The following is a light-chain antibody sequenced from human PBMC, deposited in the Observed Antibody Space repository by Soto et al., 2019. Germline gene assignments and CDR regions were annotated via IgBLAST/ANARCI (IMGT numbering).Light chain of an antibody. CDR3: QQYMNYAT. CDR1: QSISTW. V-gene: IGKV1-5*01. Sequence: DIQMTQSPSTLSAYVGDRVTFTCRASQSISTWLAWYQQKPGKAPKLLIYDVSRLQSDVPSRFSGSGSGTEFTLTIPAPQTDDFASYYCQQYMNYATFGQGTKVEIK. J-gene: IGKJ1*01. CDR2: DVS.